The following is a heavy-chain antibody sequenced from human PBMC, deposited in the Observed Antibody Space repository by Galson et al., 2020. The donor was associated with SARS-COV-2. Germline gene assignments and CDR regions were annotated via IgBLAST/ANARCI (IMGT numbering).Heavy chain of an antibody. Sequence: GGSLRLSCAASGFTFSDYYMSWIRQAPGKGLEWVSYISSSGSTIYYADSVKGRFTISRDNAKNSLYLQMNSLRAEDTAVYYCARDQDYYDSSGYLNDAFDIWGQGTMVTVSS. CDR3: ARDQDYYDSSGYLNDAFDI. CDR2: ISSSGSTI. V-gene: IGHV3-11*01. D-gene: IGHD3-22*01. CDR1: GFTFSDYY. J-gene: IGHJ3*02.